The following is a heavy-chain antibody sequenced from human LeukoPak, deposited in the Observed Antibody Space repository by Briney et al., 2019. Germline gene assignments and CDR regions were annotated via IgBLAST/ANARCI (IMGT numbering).Heavy chain of an antibody. J-gene: IGHJ4*02. V-gene: IGHV1-69*05. CDR2: IIPIFGTA. CDR3: ARDWNSWQQVPFDY. D-gene: IGHD1/OR15-1a*01. CDR1: GGTFSSYA. Sequence: VASVKVSCKASGGTFSSYAISWVRQAPGQGLEWMGGIIPIFGTANYAQKFQGRVTITTDESTSTAYMELSSLRSEDTAVYYCARDWNSWQQVPFDYWGQGTLVTVSS.